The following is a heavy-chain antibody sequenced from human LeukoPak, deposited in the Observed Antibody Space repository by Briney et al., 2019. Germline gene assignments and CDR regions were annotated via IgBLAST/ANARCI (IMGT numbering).Heavy chain of an antibody. D-gene: IGHD2-2*01. CDR3: ARDYCSSTSCYSDY. V-gene: IGHV3-23*01. CDR2: ISYSGGST. J-gene: IGHJ4*02. Sequence: PGGSLRLSCAASGFTFSNYAMSWVRQAPGKGLEWVSAISYSGGSTYYADSVKGRITISRDNSRNTLYLQMNSLRAEDTAVYYCARDYCSSTSCYSDYWGQGTLVTVSS. CDR1: GFTFSNYA.